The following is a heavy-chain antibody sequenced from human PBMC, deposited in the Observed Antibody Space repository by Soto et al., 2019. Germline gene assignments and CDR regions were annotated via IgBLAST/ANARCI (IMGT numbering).Heavy chain of an antibody. CDR1: GGTFRNYA. D-gene: IGHD1-7*01. CDR3: ARDLYINWYYPLDS. V-gene: IGHV1-69*13. J-gene: IGHJ4*02. Sequence: SVKVPCKASGGTFRNYAFSWVRQAPGQGLEWMGGIIPIFGKANYEQRFQGRLTITADESTSTAYMELNSLRSEDTAVYFCARDLYINWYYPLDSWGQGTLVTVSS. CDR2: IIPIFGKA.